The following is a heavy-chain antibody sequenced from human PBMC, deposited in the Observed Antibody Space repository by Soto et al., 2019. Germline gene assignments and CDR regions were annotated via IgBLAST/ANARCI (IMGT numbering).Heavy chain of an antibody. CDR2: ISYSGSTI. CDR3: ARGLRNYYDRSGLHY. CDR1: GFTFSNYE. J-gene: IGHJ4*02. V-gene: IGHV3-48*03. D-gene: IGHD3-22*01. Sequence: GGSLRLSCAASGFTFSNYEMNWARQAPGKGLEWVSYISYSGSTIYYADSVKGRFTISRDNSKNSLYLQMNSLRAEDTAVYYCARGLRNYYDRSGLHYWGQGTLVTVSS.